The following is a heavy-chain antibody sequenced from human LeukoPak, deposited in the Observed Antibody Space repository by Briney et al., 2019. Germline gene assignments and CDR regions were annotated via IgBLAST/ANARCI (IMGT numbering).Heavy chain of an antibody. Sequence: SETLSLTCAVYGGSLSGYYWTWIRQTPGKGLEWVGEINYSGNTNYNRSLKSRVTISADTSKNQFSLRLSSVTAADTAVYYCARRGTAYCRGGNCYSDKYFDYWGQGTQVTVSS. V-gene: IGHV4-34*01. CDR3: ARRGTAYCRGGNCYSDKYFDY. D-gene: IGHD2-15*01. CDR1: GGSLSGYY. CDR2: INYSGNT. J-gene: IGHJ4*02.